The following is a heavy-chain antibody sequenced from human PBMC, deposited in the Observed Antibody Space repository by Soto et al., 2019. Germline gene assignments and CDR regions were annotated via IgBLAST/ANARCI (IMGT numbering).Heavy chain of an antibody. Sequence: PSETLSLTCAVYGGSFSGYYWSWIRQPPGKGLEWIGEINHSGSTNYNPSLKSRVTISVDTSKNQFSLELSSVTAADTAVYYCARSPFLGVRGVIIVYYGMDVWGQGTTVTVSS. CDR3: ARSPFLGVRGVIIVYYGMDV. CDR2: INHSGST. D-gene: IGHD3-10*01. V-gene: IGHV4-34*01. J-gene: IGHJ6*02. CDR1: GGSFSGYY.